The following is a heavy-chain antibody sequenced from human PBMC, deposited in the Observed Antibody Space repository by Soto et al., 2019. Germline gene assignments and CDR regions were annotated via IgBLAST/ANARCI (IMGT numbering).Heavy chain of an antibody. D-gene: IGHD6-13*01. CDR1: GYTFTGYY. CDR2: INPNSGGT. CDR3: ARDPSVIAAALFSGMDV. V-gene: IGHV1-2*06. Sequence: ASVKVSCKASGYTFTGYYMHWVRQAPGQGLEWMGRINPNSGGTNYAQKFQGRVTMTRDTSISTAYMELSRLRSDDTAVYYCARDPSVIAAALFSGMDVWGQGTTVTVSS. J-gene: IGHJ6*02.